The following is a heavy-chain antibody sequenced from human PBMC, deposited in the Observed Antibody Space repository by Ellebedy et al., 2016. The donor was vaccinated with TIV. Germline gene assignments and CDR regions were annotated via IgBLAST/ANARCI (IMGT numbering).Heavy chain of an antibody. CDR3: ARRGSYGDYAVQVNPWFDP. CDR2: IYQDGSEK. CDR1: GFSFRNYW. D-gene: IGHD4-17*01. J-gene: IGHJ5*02. Sequence: GGSLRLSCVASGFSFRNYWMGWVRQAPGKGLEWVANIYQDGSEKYYVDSVEGRFTISRDNAKNSLYLEMKSLRAEDTAVYYCARRGSYGDYAVQVNPWFDPWGQGTLVTVSS. V-gene: IGHV3-7*01.